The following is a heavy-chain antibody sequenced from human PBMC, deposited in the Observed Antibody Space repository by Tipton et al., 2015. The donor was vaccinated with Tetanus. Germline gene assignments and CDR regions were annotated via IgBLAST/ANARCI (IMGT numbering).Heavy chain of an antibody. Sequence: TLSLTCAVYGGYFSNYFWRWIRQPPGKGLEWIGEISPSGNTNYNPSLKSRVTISADTSRNQFSLTLSSVTAADTAVYYCAGGSGWADFWGQGTQVTVSS. CDR1: GGYFSNYF. CDR2: ISPSGNT. D-gene: IGHD6-19*01. V-gene: IGHV4-34*01. J-gene: IGHJ4*02. CDR3: AGGSGWADF.